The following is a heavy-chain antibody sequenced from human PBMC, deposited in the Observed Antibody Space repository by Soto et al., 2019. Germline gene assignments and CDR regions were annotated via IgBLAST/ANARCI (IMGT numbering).Heavy chain of an antibody. V-gene: IGHV3-15*07. CDR1: GFTFSNAW. CDR2: IKSKTDGGST. Sequence: PGGSLRLSCAASGFTFSNAWMNWVRQAPGKGLEWVGRIKSKTDGGSTYYADSVKGRFTISRDNSKNTLYLQMNSLRAEDTAVYYCARDPYYYYYGMDVWGQGTTVTVSS. J-gene: IGHJ6*02. CDR3: ARDPYYYYYGMDV.